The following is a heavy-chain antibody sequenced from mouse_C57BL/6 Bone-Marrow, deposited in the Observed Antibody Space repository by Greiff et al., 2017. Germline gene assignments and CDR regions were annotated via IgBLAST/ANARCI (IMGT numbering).Heavy chain of an antibody. Sequence: EVKLMESGGGLVKPGGSLKLSCAASGFTFSDYGMHWVRQAPEKGLEWVAYISSGSSTIYYADTVKGRFTISRDNAKNPLFLQMTSLRSEDTAMYYCARQGTFDYWGQGTTLTVSS. CDR3: ARQGTFDY. CDR1: GFTFSDYG. CDR2: ISSGSSTI. J-gene: IGHJ2*01. V-gene: IGHV5-17*01.